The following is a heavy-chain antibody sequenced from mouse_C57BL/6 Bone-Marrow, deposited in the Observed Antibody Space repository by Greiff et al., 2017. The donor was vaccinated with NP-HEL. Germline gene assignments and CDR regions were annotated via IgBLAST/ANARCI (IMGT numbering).Heavy chain of an antibody. Sequence: EVQLQQSGPVLVKPGASVKMSCKASGYTFTDYYMNWVKQSHGKSLEWIGVINPYNGGTSYNQKFKGKATLTVDKSSSTAYMELNSLTSEDSAVYYCARGGNSSGYRFAYWGQGTLVTVSA. D-gene: IGHD3-2*02. V-gene: IGHV1-19*01. CDR3: ARGGNSSGYRFAY. CDR1: GYTFTDYY. CDR2: INPYNGGT. J-gene: IGHJ3*01.